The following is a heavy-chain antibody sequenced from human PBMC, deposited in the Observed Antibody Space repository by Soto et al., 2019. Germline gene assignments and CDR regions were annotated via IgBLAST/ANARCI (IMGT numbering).Heavy chain of an antibody. D-gene: IGHD2-2*01. J-gene: IGHJ5*02. CDR1: GGSISRSSYY. CDR2: IYYSGST. Sequence: QLQLQESGPGLVKPSETLSLTCTVSGGSISRSSYYWGWIRQPPGKRLEWIGSIYYSGSTYYNPSLKSRVTISVDTSKNQFSLKLSSVTAADTAVYYCARVVPAATMYNWFDPWGQGTLVTVSS. CDR3: ARVVPAATMYNWFDP. V-gene: IGHV4-39*01.